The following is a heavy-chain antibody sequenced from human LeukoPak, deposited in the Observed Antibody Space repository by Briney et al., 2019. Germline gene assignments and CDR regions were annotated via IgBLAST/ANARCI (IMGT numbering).Heavy chain of an antibody. Sequence: SETLSLTCTVSGGSISSYYWSWSRQPPGTGLEWIGYIYYSGSTNYNPSLKSRVTISVDTSKNQFSLKLSSVTAADTAVYYCARGGYEYYFDYWGQGTLVTVSS. J-gene: IGHJ4*02. CDR2: IYYSGST. CDR3: ARGGYEYYFDY. V-gene: IGHV4-59*01. CDR1: GGSISSYY. D-gene: IGHD5-12*01.